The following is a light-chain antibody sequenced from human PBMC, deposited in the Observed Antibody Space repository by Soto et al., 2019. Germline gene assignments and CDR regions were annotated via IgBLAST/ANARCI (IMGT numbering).Light chain of an antibody. CDR2: RAS. J-gene: IGKJ1*01. CDR1: QTISSS. CDR3: QHMVT. Sequence: DIQMTQSPSTLSASVGDRVTITCRASQTISSSLAWYQQKPGKAPKPLIYRASSLESGVPSRFSGSGSGTEFTLTIISLQPDDFATYFCQHMVTFGQGTKVEIK. V-gene: IGKV1-5*03.